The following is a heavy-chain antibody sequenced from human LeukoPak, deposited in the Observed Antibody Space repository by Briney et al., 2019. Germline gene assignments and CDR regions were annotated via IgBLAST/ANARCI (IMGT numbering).Heavy chain of an antibody. J-gene: IGHJ4*02. CDR3: AGGSTMVRGVPSFAS. D-gene: IGHD3-10*01. V-gene: IGHV4-30-2*01. Sequence: PSETLSLTCAVSGCSISSGGYSWSWIRQPPGKGLVWVGCMYHRGSNYYNQSLKSRVTISVGRSKNQFSLKLSSVTAADTGVYYWAGGSTMVRGVPSFASWGQGTLVTVSS. CDR2: MYHRGSN. CDR1: GCSISSGGYS.